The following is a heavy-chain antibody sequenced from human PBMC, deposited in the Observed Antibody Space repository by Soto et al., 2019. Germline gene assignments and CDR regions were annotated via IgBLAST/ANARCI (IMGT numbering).Heavy chain of an antibody. CDR1: GGSISNYY. J-gene: IGHJ3*02. D-gene: IGHD1-26*01. CDR3: ARGGPRSGSYWGAFHI. CDR2: VYYSGGT. Sequence: SDTLSLTCTVSGGSISNYYWSWVRQPPGKGLEWLGYVYYSGGTNYNPSLESRVTISVDTSKNQFSLKLSSVTAADTALYYCARGGPRSGSYWGAFHIWGQGTMVTVS. V-gene: IGHV4-59*01.